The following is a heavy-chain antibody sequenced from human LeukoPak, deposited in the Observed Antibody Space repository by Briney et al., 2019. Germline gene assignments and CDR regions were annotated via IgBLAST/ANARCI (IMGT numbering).Heavy chain of an antibody. CDR3: ATDGKLGYYDTSGFFPDY. CDR2: ISGSGGST. V-gene: IGHV3-23*01. J-gene: IGHJ4*02. Sequence: PGGSLRLSCAASGFTFSSYAMSWVRQAPGKGLEWVSAISGSGGSTYYADSVKGRFTISRDNSKNTLNLQMNGLRAEDTAVYYCATDGKLGYYDTSGFFPDYWGQGTLVTVSS. CDR1: GFTFSSYA. D-gene: IGHD3-22*01.